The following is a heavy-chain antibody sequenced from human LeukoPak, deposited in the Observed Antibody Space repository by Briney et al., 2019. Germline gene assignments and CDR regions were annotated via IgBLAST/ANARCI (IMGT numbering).Heavy chain of an antibody. Sequence: GGSLRLSCAASGFTFDDYAMHWVRQAPGKGLEWVSLISWDGGSTYYADSVKGRFTISRDNSKNSLYLQMNSLRAEDTAVYYCARLGLRPAAVFDYWGQGTLVTVSS. CDR1: GFTFDDYA. CDR2: ISWDGGST. J-gene: IGHJ4*02. CDR3: ARLGLRPAAVFDY. D-gene: IGHD2-2*01. V-gene: IGHV3-43D*03.